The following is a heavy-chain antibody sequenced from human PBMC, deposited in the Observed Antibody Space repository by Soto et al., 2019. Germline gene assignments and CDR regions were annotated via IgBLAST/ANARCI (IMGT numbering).Heavy chain of an antibody. CDR2: ISSSSSYI. V-gene: IGHV3-21*01. CDR3: ARDGYDFWSGYYLLGYYYYYMDV. J-gene: IGHJ6*03. Sequence: EVQLEESGGGLVKPGGSLRLSCAASGFTFSSYSMNWVRQAPGKGLEWVSSISSSSSYIYYADSVKGRFTISRDNAKNSLYLQMNSLRAEDTAVYYCARDGYDFWSGYYLLGYYYYYMDVWGKGTTVTVSS. D-gene: IGHD3-3*01. CDR1: GFTFSSYS.